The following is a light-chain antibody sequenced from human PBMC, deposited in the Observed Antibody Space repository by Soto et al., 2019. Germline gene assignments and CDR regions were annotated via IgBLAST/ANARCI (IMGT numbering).Light chain of an antibody. J-gene: IGLJ1*01. V-gene: IGLV2-14*01. CDR3: SSYTSSCTLYV. Sequence: QSVLTQPASVSGSPGQSITISCTGTSSDFGGYNYVSWYQQHPGKAPKLMIYDVSNRPSGVSNRFSGSKSGNTASLTISGLQAEDEADYYCSSYTSSCTLYVFGTGTKVTVL. CDR2: DVS. CDR1: SSDFGGYNY.